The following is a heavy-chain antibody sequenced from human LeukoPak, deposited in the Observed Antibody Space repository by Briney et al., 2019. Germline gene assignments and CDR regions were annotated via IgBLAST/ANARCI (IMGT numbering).Heavy chain of an antibody. J-gene: IGHJ3*02. CDR1: GFSLSTSGVG. CDR2: IHWNDDK. Sequence: SGPTLVKPTQTLTLPCTLSGFSLSTSGVGGGWIRQPPGKALEWLALIHWNDDKRYSPSLKSRLTITKDTSKNKVVLQMTNMDPAGTATYYCAHRQDVSQLLWWRHAARNDAFDIWGQGTMVTVSS. CDR3: AHRQDVSQLLWWRHAARNDAFDI. V-gene: IGHV2-5*01. D-gene: IGHD2-21*02.